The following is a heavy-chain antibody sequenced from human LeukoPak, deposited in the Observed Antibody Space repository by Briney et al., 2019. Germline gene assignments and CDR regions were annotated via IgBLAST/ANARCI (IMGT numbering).Heavy chain of an antibody. CDR3: ARDVSTVGATSSFGY. Sequence: ASVKVSFTASGYTFTTYGITWVRQAPGPGLEWMGWISTYNGNTNYAQKLQGRVTMTTDTSTSTAYMELRSLRSDDTAVYFCARDVSTVGATSSFGYWGQGTLVTVSS. V-gene: IGHV1-18*01. CDR1: GYTFTTYG. J-gene: IGHJ4*02. CDR2: ISTYNGNT. D-gene: IGHD1-26*01.